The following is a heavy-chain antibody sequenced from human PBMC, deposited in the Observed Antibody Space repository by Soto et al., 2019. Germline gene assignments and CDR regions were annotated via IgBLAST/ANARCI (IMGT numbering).Heavy chain of an antibody. V-gene: IGHV3-74*01. CDR3: ARDYPLGLYGMDV. CDR2: INSDGSST. J-gene: IGHJ6*02. CDR1: GFTFSSYW. D-gene: IGHD3-16*01. Sequence: PGRSLILSCAASGFTFSSYWMHWVRQAPGKGLVWVSRINSDGSSTSYADSVKGRFTISRDNAKNTLYLQMNSLRAEDTAVYYCARDYPLGLYGMDVWGQGTTVTVAS.